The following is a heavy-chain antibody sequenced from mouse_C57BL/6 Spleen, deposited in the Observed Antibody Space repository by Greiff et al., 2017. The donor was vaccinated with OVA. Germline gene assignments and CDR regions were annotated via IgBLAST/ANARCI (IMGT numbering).Heavy chain of an antibody. CDR1: GYTFTSYW. V-gene: IGHV1-69*01. D-gene: IGHD2-1*01. Sequence: VQLQQPGAELVMPGASVKLSCKASGYTFTSYWMHWVKQRPGQGLEWIGEIDPSDSYTNYNQKFKGKSTLTVDKSSSTAYMQLSSLTSEDSAVYYCARGVGGNYEAYWGQGTLVTVSA. CDR3: ARGVGGNYEAY. J-gene: IGHJ3*01. CDR2: IDPSDSYT.